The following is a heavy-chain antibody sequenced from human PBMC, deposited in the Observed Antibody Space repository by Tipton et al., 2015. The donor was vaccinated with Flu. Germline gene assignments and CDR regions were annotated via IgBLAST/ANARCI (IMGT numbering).Heavy chain of an antibody. Sequence: TLSLTCTVSGGSLSSFYWTWIRQPAGKGLEWIGRIYSSGITKYNPSLKSRVTMSVDTSKNQFSLSLGSVTAADTAVYYCARGSGSGTFVIVDYWGQGTLVAVSS. CDR3: ARGSGSGTFVIVDY. CDR1: GGSLSSFY. D-gene: IGHD3-10*01. CDR2: IYSSGIT. J-gene: IGHJ4*02. V-gene: IGHV4-4*07.